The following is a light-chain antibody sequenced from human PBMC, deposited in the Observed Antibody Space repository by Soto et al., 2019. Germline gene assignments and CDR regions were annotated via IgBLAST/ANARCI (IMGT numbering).Light chain of an antibody. J-gene: IGKJ1*01. CDR3: LRDYNYPRT. CDR2: AAS. Sequence: AIPLTQSPPSLSASVGDRVTITCRASQGIRNDLGWYQQKPGKAPKLLIYAASNLQSGIPSRFSGSGSGTDFTLTISSLQPEDFATYYCLRDYNYPRTFGQGTKVEIK. CDR1: QGIRND. V-gene: IGKV1-6*01.